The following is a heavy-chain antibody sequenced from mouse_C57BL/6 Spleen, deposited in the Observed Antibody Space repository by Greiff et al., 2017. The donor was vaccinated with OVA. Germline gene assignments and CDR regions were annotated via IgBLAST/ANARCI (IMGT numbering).Heavy chain of an antibody. CDR1: GFTFSDYY. CDR3: ARDYYYGSSYEYFDV. J-gene: IGHJ1*03. CDR2: INYDGSST. V-gene: IGHV5-16*01. D-gene: IGHD1-1*01. Sequence: EVQLQQSEGGLVQPGSSMKLSCTASGFTFSDYYMAWVRQVPEKGLEWVANINYDGSSTYYLDSLKSRFIILRDNAKNILYLQMSSLKSEDTATYYCARDYYYGSSYEYFDVWGTGTTVTVSS.